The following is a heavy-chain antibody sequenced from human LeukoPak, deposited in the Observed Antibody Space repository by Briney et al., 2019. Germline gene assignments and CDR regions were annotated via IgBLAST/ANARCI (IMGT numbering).Heavy chain of an antibody. J-gene: IGHJ3*02. CDR3: ARLWGYHDAFDI. CDR1: GYTFTGYY. Sequence: ASVKVSCKASGYTFTGYYLHWVRQALGQGLEWMAWIHPNSGDTNYAQKFQGRVTMTRDTSISTAYMELSSLRSDDTAVYYCARLWGYHDAFDIWGQGTMVTVSS. V-gene: IGHV1-2*02. D-gene: IGHD2-15*01. CDR2: IHPNSGDT.